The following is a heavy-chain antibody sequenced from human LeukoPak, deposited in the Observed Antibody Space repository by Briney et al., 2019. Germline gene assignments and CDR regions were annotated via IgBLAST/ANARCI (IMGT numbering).Heavy chain of an antibody. Sequence: SETLSLTCAVYGGSFSGYYWSWIRQPPGKGLEWIGEINHSGNTNYNPSLKSRVTISVDTSKNQFSLKLSSVTAADTAVYCCARVGRGSTYDYWGQGTLVTVSS. D-gene: IGHD1-26*01. CDR3: ARVGRGSTYDY. CDR2: INHSGNT. V-gene: IGHV4-34*01. CDR1: GGSFSGYY. J-gene: IGHJ4*02.